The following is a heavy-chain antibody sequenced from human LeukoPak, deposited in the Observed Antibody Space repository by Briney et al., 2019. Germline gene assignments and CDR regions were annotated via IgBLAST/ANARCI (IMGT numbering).Heavy chain of an antibody. CDR2: IYHSGST. Sequence: PSETLSLTCTVSGYSISSGYYWGWIRQPPGKGLEWIGSIYHSGSTYYNPSLKSRVTISVDTSKNQFSLKLSSVTAADTAVYYCARPGFGEAYYWGQGTLVTVSS. V-gene: IGHV4-38-2*02. CDR1: GYSISSGYY. J-gene: IGHJ4*02. D-gene: IGHD3-10*01. CDR3: ARPGFGEAYY.